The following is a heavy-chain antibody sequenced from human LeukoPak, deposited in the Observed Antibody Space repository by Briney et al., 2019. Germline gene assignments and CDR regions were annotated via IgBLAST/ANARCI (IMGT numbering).Heavy chain of an antibody. CDR2: TYTSGSS. D-gene: IGHD2-15*01. CDR3: ATGGGYGRNWFDP. Sequence: PSETLSLTCIVSGGSISSYHWSWIRQPAGKRLEWIGHTYTSGSSNYNPSLKSRVTMSVDTSNNQFSLKLNSVTAADTAVYYCATGGGYGRNWFDPWGQGTLVIVSS. CDR1: GGSISSYH. J-gene: IGHJ5*02. V-gene: IGHV4-4*07.